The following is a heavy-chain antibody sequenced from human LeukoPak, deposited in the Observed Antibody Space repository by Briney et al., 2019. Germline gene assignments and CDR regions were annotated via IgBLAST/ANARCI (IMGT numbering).Heavy chain of an antibody. CDR2: IYSGGST. Sequence: GGSLRLSCAASGFTFSSYATSWVRQAPGKGLEWVSVIYSGGSTYYADSVKGRFTISRDNSKNTLYLQMNSLRAEDTAVYYCARDPPVVAPNRYYYYGMDVWGQGTTVTVSS. D-gene: IGHD2-15*01. J-gene: IGHJ6*02. CDR1: GFTFSSYA. V-gene: IGHV3-66*01. CDR3: ARDPPVVAPNRYYYYGMDV.